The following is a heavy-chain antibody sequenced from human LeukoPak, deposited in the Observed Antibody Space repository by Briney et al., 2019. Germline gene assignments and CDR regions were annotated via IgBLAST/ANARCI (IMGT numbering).Heavy chain of an antibody. CDR3: ARAGHYYDSSGYLGAFDY. V-gene: IGHV4-59*01. Sequence: SETLSLTCAVSGGSISSYYWSWIRQPPGKGLEWIGYIYYSGSTNYNPSLKSRVTISVDTSKNQFSLKLSSVTAADTAVYYCARAGHYYDSSGYLGAFDYWGQGTLVTVSS. CDR2: IYYSGST. J-gene: IGHJ4*02. D-gene: IGHD3-22*01. CDR1: GGSISSYY.